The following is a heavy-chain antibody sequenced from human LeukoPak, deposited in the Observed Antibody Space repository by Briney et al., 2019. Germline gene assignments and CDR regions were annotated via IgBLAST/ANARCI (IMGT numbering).Heavy chain of an antibody. CDR1: GFTFSTYG. CDR3: ARDRPADY. CDR2: IRPDGSYK. Sequence: GGSLRLSCATSGFTFSTYGIHWVRQAPGKGLEWVSAIRPDGSYKYYADSVKGRFTISRDNSKNTVYLQMNTLRAEDTAVYYCARDRPADYWGQGTLVTVSS. J-gene: IGHJ4*02. V-gene: IGHV3-33*01.